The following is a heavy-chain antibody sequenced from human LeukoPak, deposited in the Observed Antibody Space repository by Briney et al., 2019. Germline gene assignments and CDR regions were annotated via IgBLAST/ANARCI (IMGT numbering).Heavy chain of an antibody. V-gene: IGHV5-51*01. J-gene: IGHJ4*02. Sequence: GASLLISCQGSGYIFTSYWIGWVRPLPGKGLEWMGIIYPGDSDTRYSPSFQGQVTISANKSISTAYLQWSSLKASDTAMYYCASSYSSSWQRFDYWGQGTLVTVSS. CDR3: ASSYSSSWQRFDY. CDR2: IYPGDSDT. CDR1: GYIFTSYW. D-gene: IGHD6-13*01.